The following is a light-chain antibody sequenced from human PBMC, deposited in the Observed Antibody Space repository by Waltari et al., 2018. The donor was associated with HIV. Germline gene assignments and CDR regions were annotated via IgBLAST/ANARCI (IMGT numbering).Light chain of an antibody. V-gene: IGKV3-20*01. Sequence: EIVLTQSPGTLSLSPGERATLSYRASQSVSSSFLAWYQQKPGQAPRLLIYGASNRATGIPDRFSGSESGTDFTLTINRLEPEDFAVYYCHQYGTSPRTFGQGTKVELK. CDR1: QSVSSSF. J-gene: IGKJ1*01. CDR2: GAS. CDR3: HQYGTSPRT.